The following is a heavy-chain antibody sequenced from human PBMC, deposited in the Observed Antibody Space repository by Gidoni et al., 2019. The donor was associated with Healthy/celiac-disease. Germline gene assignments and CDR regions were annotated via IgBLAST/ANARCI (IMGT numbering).Heavy chain of an antibody. CDR3: AREGIAVAGDFDY. D-gene: IGHD6-19*01. CDR2: IKHNSGGT. Sequence: QVQLVQSGAEVKKPGASVKVSCKASGYTFTGYYMHWVRQAPGQGLEWMGWIKHNSGGTNYAQKLQGWVTMTRDTSISTAYMELSRLRSDDTAVYYCAREGIAVAGDFDYWGQGTLVTVSS. CDR1: GYTFTGYY. V-gene: IGHV1-2*04. J-gene: IGHJ4*02.